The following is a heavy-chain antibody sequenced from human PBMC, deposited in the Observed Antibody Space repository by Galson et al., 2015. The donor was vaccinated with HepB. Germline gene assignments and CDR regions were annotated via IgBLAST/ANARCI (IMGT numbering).Heavy chain of an antibody. Sequence: SLRLSCAASGFTVASNHMSWVRQAPGKGLEWVSVFYSGGSTFYADSVKGRFTISRDSSTNTLYLQMNSLRAEDTAVYCCAREYSATWFSGLGYWGQGTLVTVSS. CDR3: AREYSATWFSGLGY. V-gene: IGHV3-53*01. J-gene: IGHJ4*02. D-gene: IGHD5-12*01. CDR1: GFTVASNH. CDR2: FYSGGST.